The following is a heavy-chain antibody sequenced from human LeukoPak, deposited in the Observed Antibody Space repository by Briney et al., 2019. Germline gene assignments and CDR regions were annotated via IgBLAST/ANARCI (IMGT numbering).Heavy chain of an antibody. J-gene: IGHJ4*02. CDR1: GFTFSSYA. Sequence: RTGGSLRLSCAASGFTFSSYAMSWVRQAPGKGLEWVSAISGSGGSTYYADSVKGRFTISRDNAKNSLYLQMNSLRAEDTAVYYCARDRVVGALFDYWGQGTLVTVSS. CDR2: ISGSGGST. V-gene: IGHV3-23*01. CDR3: ARDRVVGALFDY. D-gene: IGHD1-26*01.